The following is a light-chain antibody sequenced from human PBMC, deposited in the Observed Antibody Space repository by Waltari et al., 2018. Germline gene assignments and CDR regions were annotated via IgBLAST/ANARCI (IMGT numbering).Light chain of an antibody. CDR1: QLEGKH. V-gene: IGLV3-1*01. Sequence: SYDLPQPPSVSVSPGQTANITCSGDQLEGKHLSWYQQRPGQSPVAVIYDDAKRPSGIPERFSGSNSGNTATLTISGTQAVDEADYYCQAWDRNTVIFGRGTRLTVL. CDR3: QAWDRNTVI. J-gene: IGLJ2*01. CDR2: DDA.